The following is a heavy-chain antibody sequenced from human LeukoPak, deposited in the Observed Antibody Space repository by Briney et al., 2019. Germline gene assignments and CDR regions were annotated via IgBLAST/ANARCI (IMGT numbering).Heavy chain of an antibody. CDR3: ARDLTPYYYDSSGSSDY. Sequence: ASVKVSCKASGYTFTSYGISWVRQAPGQGLEWMGWISAYNGNTNYAQKLQGRVTMTTDTSTSTAYMELRSLRSDDTAVYYCARDLTPYYYDSSGSSDYWGQGTLVTVSS. CDR1: GYTFTSYG. CDR2: ISAYNGNT. J-gene: IGHJ4*02. D-gene: IGHD3-22*01. V-gene: IGHV1-18*01.